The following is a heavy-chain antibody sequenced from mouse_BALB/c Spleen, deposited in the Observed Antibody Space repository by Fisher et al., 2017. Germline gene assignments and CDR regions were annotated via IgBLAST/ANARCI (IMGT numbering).Heavy chain of an antibody. V-gene: IGHV1-9*01. J-gene: IGHJ4*01. D-gene: IGHD2-4*01. Sequence: KFKGKATFTADTSSNTAYMQLSSLTSEDSAVYYCLYYDYDYAMDYWGQGTSVTVSS. CDR3: LYYDYDYAMDY.